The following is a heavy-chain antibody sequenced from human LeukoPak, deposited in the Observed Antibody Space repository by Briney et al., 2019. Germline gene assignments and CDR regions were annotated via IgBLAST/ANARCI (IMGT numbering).Heavy chain of an antibody. J-gene: IGHJ4*02. CDR2: IGVSTSST. V-gene: IGHV3-23*01. CDR3: AKAQWELPTFDY. CDR1: GLTFNKTA. D-gene: IGHD1-26*01. Sequence: GGSLRLSCAASGLTFNKTAMSWVRQSPGKGLEWVSAIGVSTSSTYYADFAKGRFTISRDNSKNTVYLQMNNVSAEDTAVYYCAKAQWELPTFDYWGQGTLVTVSS.